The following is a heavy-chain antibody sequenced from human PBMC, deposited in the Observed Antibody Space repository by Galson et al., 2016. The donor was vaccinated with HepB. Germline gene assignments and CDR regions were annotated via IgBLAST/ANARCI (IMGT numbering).Heavy chain of an antibody. CDR1: GGSLSDYY. CDR3: ARGGGSPYHDHEFDN. V-gene: IGHV4-59*01. CDR2: VFHTGST. J-gene: IGHJ5*02. Sequence: ETLSLTCAVYGGSLSDYYWIWIRQTPEKGLEWIANVFHTGSTSYNPSLNNRVTISLDASMNRFSLELVSVSAADTAVYYCARGGGSPYHDHEFDNWGQGTLVTVS. D-gene: IGHD1-14*01.